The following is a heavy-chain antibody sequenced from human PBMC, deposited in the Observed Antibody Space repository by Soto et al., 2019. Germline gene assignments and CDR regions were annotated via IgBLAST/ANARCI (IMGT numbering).Heavy chain of an antibody. V-gene: IGHV5-51*01. CDR3: ARIGYSVYANYYMDV. CDR1: GYSFTSYW. Sequence: GESLKISCKGSGYSFTSYWIGWVRQMPGKGLEWMGIIYPGDSDTRYSPSFQGQVTISADKSISTAYLQWSSLKASDTAMYYCARIGYSVYANYYMDVWGKGTTVTVSS. D-gene: IGHD5-12*01. J-gene: IGHJ6*03. CDR2: IYPGDSDT.